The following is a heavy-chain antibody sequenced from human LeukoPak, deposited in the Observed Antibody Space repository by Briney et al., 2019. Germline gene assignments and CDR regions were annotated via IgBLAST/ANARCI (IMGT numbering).Heavy chain of an antibody. D-gene: IGHD1-14*01. V-gene: IGHV1-18*01. CDR2: ISAYNGNT. CDR1: GGTFSNYA. CDR3: ARDHTRNDY. J-gene: IGHJ4*02. Sequence: ASVKVSCKASGGTFSNYAISWVRQAPGQGLEWMGWISAYNGNTNYAQKLQGRVTMTTDTSTSTAYMELRSLRSDDTAVYYCARDHTRNDYWGQGTLVTVSS.